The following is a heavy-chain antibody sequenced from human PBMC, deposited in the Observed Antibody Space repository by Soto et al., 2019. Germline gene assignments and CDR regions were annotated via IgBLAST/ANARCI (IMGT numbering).Heavy chain of an antibody. CDR1: GGSISSYY. D-gene: IGHD6-25*01. Sequence: SETLSLTCIVSGGSISSYYWTWTRQPPGKGLEWIGCIYNGATTNYNPSLKSRVTISVDTSKNQFSLKLTSVTAADTAVYYCARDDSQRPATYGGQGTLVTFSS. CDR3: ARDDSQRPATY. CDR2: IYNGATT. V-gene: IGHV4-59*01. J-gene: IGHJ4*02.